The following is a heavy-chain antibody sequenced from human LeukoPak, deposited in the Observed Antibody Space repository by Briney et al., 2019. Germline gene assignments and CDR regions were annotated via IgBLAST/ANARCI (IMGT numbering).Heavy chain of an antibody. V-gene: IGHV3-23*01. CDR2: ISGTGGTT. D-gene: IGHD3-10*01. J-gene: IGHJ3*02. Sequence: GGSLRLSCAASGLSFLSYSMTWVRQAPGNGLEWVSSISGTGGTTYYTDSVKGRFTISRDNSKNTLFLQMNSLRAEDTAVYYCAKGRVRDMNDAFDNWGQGTTATVSS. CDR3: AKGRVRDMNDAFDN. CDR1: GLSFLSYS.